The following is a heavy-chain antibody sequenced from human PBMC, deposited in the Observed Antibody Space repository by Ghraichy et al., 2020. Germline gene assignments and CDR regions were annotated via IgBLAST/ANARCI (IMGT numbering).Heavy chain of an antibody. Sequence: GGSLRLSCAASGFSFGSYWMSWARQAPGKGLEWVAYIRQDGSVIYYMDSVKGRFTISRDNAKDSLYLQMNSPRVEDTAVYYCARLVEVSAPIYYWYFDFWGRGTLVTVSS. D-gene: IGHD2-2*01. V-gene: IGHV3-7*01. CDR3: ARLVEVSAPIYYWYFDF. J-gene: IGHJ2*01. CDR1: GFSFGSYW. CDR2: IRQDGSVI.